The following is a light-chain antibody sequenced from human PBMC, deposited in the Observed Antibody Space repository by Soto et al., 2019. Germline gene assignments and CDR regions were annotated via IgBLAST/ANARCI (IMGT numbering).Light chain of an antibody. CDR1: SSDVGAYNY. CDR2: EVS. V-gene: IGLV2-8*01. CDR3: SSYAGSNNYV. J-gene: IGLJ1*01. Sequence: QSALTQPPSASGSPGQSVTISCNGTSSDVGAYNYLSWYQQHPGKAPKLMIYEVSKRPSGVPDRFSGSKSGNTASLTVSGLQAEDEADYYCSSYAGSNNYVFGTGTKVTVL.